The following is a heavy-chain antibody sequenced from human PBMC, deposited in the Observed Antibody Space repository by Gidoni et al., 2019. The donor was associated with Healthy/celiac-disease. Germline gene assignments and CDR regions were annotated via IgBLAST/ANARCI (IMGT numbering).Heavy chain of an antibody. CDR2: IYYRGRP. V-gene: IGHV4-31*03. D-gene: IGHD2-15*01. J-gene: IGHJ4*02. CDR3: ARLAEVVVVAAGYFDY. CDR1: GGSISSGGYY. Sequence: QVQLQESGPGLVKPSQTLSLTCTVSGGSISSGGYYWSWIRQHPGKGLEWIGYIYYRGRPYYNPSLKSRVTISVDTSKNQFSLKLSSVTAADTAVYYCARLAEVVVVAAGYFDYWGQGTLVTVSS.